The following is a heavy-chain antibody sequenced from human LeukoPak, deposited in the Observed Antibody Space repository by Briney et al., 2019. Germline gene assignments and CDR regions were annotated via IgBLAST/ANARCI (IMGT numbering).Heavy chain of an antibody. Sequence: VGSLKLSCTASGFTFSSYAMSWVRQAPGKGLEWISAISGSGGSTYYADYVKGRFTISRDNSKNTLYLQMNSLRAEDTAVYYCAKDMYYDSSGYLDYWGQGTLVTVSS. CDR1: GFTFSSYA. V-gene: IGHV3-23*01. J-gene: IGHJ4*02. CDR3: AKDMYYDSSGYLDY. D-gene: IGHD3-22*01. CDR2: ISGSGGST.